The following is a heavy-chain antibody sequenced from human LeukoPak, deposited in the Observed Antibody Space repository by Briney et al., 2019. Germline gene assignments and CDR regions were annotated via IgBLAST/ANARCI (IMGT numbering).Heavy chain of an antibody. J-gene: IGHJ5*02. D-gene: IGHD3-3*01. V-gene: IGHV4-38-2*02. CDR2: IYHSGST. CDR3: ARVGPPEYYDFWSGYYNTNWFDP. CDR1: GYSISSGYY. Sequence: SETLSLTCTVSGYSISSGYYWGWIRQPPGKGLEWIGSIYHSGSTYYNPSLKSRVTISVDTSKNQFSLKLSSVTAADTAVYYCARVGPPEYYDFWSGYYNTNWFDPWGQGTLVTVSS.